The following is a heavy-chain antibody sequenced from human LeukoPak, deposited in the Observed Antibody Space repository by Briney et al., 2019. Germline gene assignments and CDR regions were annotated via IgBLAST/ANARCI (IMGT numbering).Heavy chain of an antibody. V-gene: IGHV3-23*01. CDR3: ARESDFSGLDP. CDR2: ISGSGGST. CDR1: GFTFSSYA. J-gene: IGHJ5*02. D-gene: IGHD3-3*01. Sequence: GGSLRLPCAASGFTFSSYAMSWVRQAPGKGLEWVSAISGSGGSTYYADSVKGRFTISRDNSKNTLYLQMNSLRVEDTAVYYCARESDFSGLDPWGQGTLVTVSS.